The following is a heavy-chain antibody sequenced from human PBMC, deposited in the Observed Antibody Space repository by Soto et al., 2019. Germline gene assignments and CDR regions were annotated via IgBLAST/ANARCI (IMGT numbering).Heavy chain of an antibody. CDR3: ARGLVYDSGYYYYGMDV. V-gene: IGHV1-18*01. Sequence: ASVKVSCKASGYTFTNYGISWVRQAPGQGLEWMGWISAYNGNTNFAQKLQGRVTMTTDTSTSTAYMELRSLRSDDTAVYYCARGLVYDSGYYYYGMDVWGQGTTVTVSS. CDR2: ISAYNGNT. D-gene: IGHD6-19*01. J-gene: IGHJ6*02. CDR1: GYTFTNYG.